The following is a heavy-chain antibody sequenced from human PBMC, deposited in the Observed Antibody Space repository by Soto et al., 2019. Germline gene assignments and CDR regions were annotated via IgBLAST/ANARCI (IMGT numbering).Heavy chain of an antibody. CDR3: AKRPYGSGSYYGYYGMDV. V-gene: IGHV3-23*01. J-gene: IGHJ6*02. Sequence: GGSLRLSCAASGFTFSSYAMSWVRQAPGKGLEWVSAISGSGGSTYYADSVKGRFTISRDNSKNTLYLQMNSLRAEDTAVYYCAKRPYGSGSYYGYYGMDVWGQGTTVTVSS. CDR2: ISGSGGST. CDR1: GFTFSSYA. D-gene: IGHD3-10*01.